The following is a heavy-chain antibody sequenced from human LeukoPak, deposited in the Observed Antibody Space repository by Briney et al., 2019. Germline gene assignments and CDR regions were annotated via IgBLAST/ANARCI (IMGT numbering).Heavy chain of an antibody. CDR1: GYSFTNFW. Sequence: GESLKISCKGSGYSFTNFWIGWVRQMPGKGLEWMGVISPGDSGIRYSPSFQGQVTISVDKSISTAYLQWSSLKASDSAMYYCARPYGDYDYWGQGTLVTVSS. CDR2: ISPGDSGI. D-gene: IGHD4-17*01. V-gene: IGHV5-51*01. CDR3: ARPYGDYDY. J-gene: IGHJ4*02.